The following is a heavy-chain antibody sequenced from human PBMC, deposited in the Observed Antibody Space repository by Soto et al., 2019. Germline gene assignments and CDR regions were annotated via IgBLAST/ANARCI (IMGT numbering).Heavy chain of an antibody. D-gene: IGHD6-13*01. J-gene: IGHJ4*02. Sequence: QVQLQESGPGLVKPSQTLSLTCSVSGGSISSGGYYWSWIRQHPGKGLEWIGYIYYSGSTYYNPSLKSPATISVDTSKTQSSLKLRCVTAAATAVYCGARSFGVAAAGPFDYWGQGTLVSVSS. V-gene: IGHV4-31*01. CDR1: GGSISSGGYY. CDR3: ARSFGVAAAGPFDY. CDR2: IYYSGST.